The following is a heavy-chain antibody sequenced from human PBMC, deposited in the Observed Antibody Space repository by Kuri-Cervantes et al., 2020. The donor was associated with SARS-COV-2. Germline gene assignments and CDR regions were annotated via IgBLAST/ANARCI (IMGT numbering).Heavy chain of an antibody. J-gene: IGHJ5*02. CDR2: ITRSSVYI. Sequence: GESLKISCVASGFTFSAYTLNWVRQAPGKGLEWVSSITRSSVYISYADSPKGRFTISRDNAKSSLYLQMNSLRAEDTALYYCARDLSDSSTPPHDPWGQGTLVTVSS. CDR3: ARDLSDSSTPPHDP. CDR1: GFTFSAYT. D-gene: IGHD2-2*01. V-gene: IGHV3-21*04.